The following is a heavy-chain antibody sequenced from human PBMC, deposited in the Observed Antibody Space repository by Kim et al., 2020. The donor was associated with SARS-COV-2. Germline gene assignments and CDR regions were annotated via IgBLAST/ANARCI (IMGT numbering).Heavy chain of an antibody. CDR2: ISSSSSYI. J-gene: IGHJ4*02. V-gene: IGHV3-21*01. CDR3: ARSPPDYVWDYRYDY. Sequence: GGSLRLSCAASGFTFSSYSMNWVRQAPGKGLEWVSSISSSSSYIYYADSVKGRFTISRDNAKNSLYLQMNSLRAEDTAVYYCARSPPDYVWDYRYDYWGQGTLVTVSS. D-gene: IGHD3-16*01. CDR1: GFTFSSYS.